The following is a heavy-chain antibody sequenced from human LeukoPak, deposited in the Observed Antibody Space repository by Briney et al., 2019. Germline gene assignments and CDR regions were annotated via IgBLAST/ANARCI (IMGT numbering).Heavy chain of an antibody. CDR2: INSSGSTI. V-gene: IGHV3-48*04. CDR3: ARDHRFSSAGGTDY. J-gene: IGHJ4*02. Sequence: PGGSLTLSCAASGFTFSSYSMNWVRQAPGKGLEWVAYINSSGSTIYYPAFVNGLFTIFRNNAKNSLHLQMNILTADDTALYYVARDHRFSSAGGTDYWGQGTLVTVSS. CDR1: GFTFSSYS. D-gene: IGHD1-1*01.